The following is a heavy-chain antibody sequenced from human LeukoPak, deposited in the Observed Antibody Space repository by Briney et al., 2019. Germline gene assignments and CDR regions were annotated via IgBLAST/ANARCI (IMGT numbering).Heavy chain of an antibody. D-gene: IGHD6-19*01. J-gene: IGHJ4*02. CDR1: GYTFTSYA. CDR3: ARAESQWHSFDY. Sequence: ASVKVSCKASGYTFTSYAMHWVRQAPGQRLEWMGWINAGNGNTKYSQKFQGRVTITRDTSASTAYMELRSLRSDDTAVYYCARAESQWHSFDYWGQGTLVTVSS. V-gene: IGHV1-3*01. CDR2: INAGNGNT.